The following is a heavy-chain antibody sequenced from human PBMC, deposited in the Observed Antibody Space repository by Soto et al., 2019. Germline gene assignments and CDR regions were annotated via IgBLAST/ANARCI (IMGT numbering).Heavy chain of an antibody. CDR3: ARGGDFWRGSLNGFDP. V-gene: IGHV3-74*01. CDR2: INSDGSST. Sequence: EVQLVESGGGLVQPGGSLRLSCAASGFTFSSYWMHWVRQAPGKGLVWVSRINSDGSSTSYADSVKGRFTISRDNAKNTLYLQMNSLRDEDTAVYYGARGGDFWRGSLNGFDPWGQGTLVTVSS. CDR1: GFTFSSYW. D-gene: IGHD3-3*01. J-gene: IGHJ5*02.